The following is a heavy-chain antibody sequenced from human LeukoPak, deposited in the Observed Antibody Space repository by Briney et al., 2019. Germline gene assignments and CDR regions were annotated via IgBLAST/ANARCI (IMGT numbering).Heavy chain of an antibody. D-gene: IGHD6-13*01. CDR2: ISGSGGST. J-gene: IGHJ6*03. CDR3: ASTADYSSSWYAQDYYYYYMDV. Sequence: PGGSLRLSCAASGFTFSSYAMSWVRQAPGKGLEWVSAISGSGGSTYYADSVKGRFTISRNNSKNTLYLQMNSLRAEDTAVYYCASTADYSSSWYAQDYYYYYMDVWGKGTTVTVSS. CDR1: GFTFSSYA. V-gene: IGHV3-23*01.